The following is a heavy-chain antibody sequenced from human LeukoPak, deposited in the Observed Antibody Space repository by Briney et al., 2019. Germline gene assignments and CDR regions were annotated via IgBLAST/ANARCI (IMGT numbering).Heavy chain of an antibody. J-gene: IGHJ4*02. CDR2: IYYIGNT. Sequence: SETLSLTCTVSGGSISSYYWRWIRQPPGKGLEWIGYIYYIGNTNYNPSLQSRVTISVDTSKNHFSLKLSSVTAADTAVYFCARASKLDIYGYQFDYWGQGTLVTVSS. CDR1: GGSISSYY. CDR3: ARASKLDIYGYQFDY. D-gene: IGHD5-18*01. V-gene: IGHV4-59*01.